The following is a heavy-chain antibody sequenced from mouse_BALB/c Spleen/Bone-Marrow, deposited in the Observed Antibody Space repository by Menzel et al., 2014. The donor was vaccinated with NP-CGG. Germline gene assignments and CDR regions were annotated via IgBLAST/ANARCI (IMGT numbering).Heavy chain of an antibody. CDR1: GFSLSTSGMG. J-gene: IGHJ3*01. Sequence: QVTLKVSGPGILKPSQTLSLTCSFSGFSLSTSGMGVGWIRQPSGKGLVWLAHIWMDDDKYYNPFLMNQLTISKDTPRNQVFLKITSVDTTDTAAYYCARIYDYDAWFAYWGQGTLVTVSA. V-gene: IGHV8-8*01. CDR2: IWMDDDK. D-gene: IGHD2-4*01. CDR3: ARIYDYDAWFAY.